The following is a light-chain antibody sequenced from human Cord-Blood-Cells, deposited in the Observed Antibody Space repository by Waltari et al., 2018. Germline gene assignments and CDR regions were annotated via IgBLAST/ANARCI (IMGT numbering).Light chain of an antibody. CDR2: DAS. J-gene: IGKJ2*01. CDR1: QSISSW. Sequence: DIQMTQSPSNLSASVGDRVTITCRASQSISSWLAWYQQKPGKASKLLIYDASSLESGVPSRFSGSGSGTEFTLTISSLQPDDFATYYCQQYNSYSPTFGQGTKLEIK. V-gene: IGKV1-5*01. CDR3: QQYNSYSPT.